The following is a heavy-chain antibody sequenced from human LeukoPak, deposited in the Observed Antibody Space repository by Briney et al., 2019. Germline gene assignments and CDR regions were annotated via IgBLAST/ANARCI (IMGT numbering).Heavy chain of an antibody. Sequence: GESLKISCKGSGYSFTSYWIGWVRQMPGKGLEWMGIIYPGDSDTRYSPSFQGQVTISADKSISTAYLQWSSLKASDTAMYYCARAMVRGVIITGIDAFDIWGQGTLVTVSS. CDR3: ARAMVRGVIITGIDAFDI. CDR1: GYSFTSYW. V-gene: IGHV5-51*01. D-gene: IGHD3-10*01. J-gene: IGHJ3*02. CDR2: IYPGDSDT.